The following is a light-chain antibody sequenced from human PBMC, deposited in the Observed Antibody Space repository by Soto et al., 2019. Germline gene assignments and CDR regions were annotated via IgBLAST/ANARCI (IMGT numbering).Light chain of an antibody. CDR2: SVT. J-gene: IGLJ1*01. V-gene: IGLV2-11*01. CDR1: NSDVGGYNS. Sequence: QSVLTQPRSVSGSPGQSVTISCSGTNSDVGGYNSVAWYQQKPGEAPKLLLYSVTKRPSGVPDRFSGSKSGNMASLIISGLQAEDEADYYCCSYAGSSTNSVFGTGTKVTVL. CDR3: CSYAGSSTNSV.